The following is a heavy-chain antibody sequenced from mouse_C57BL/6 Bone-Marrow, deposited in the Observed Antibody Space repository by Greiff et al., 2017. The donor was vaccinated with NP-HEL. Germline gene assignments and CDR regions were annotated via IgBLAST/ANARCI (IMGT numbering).Heavy chain of an antibody. Sequence: VQVVESGPGLVAPSQSLSITCTVSGFSLTSYGVHWVRQPPGKGLEWLVVIWSDGSTTYNSALKSRLSISKDNSKSQVFLKMNSLQTEDTAMYYCARHPLRYGAMDYWGQGTSVTVSS. CDR1: GFSLTSYG. D-gene: IGHD1-1*01. CDR2: IWSDGST. CDR3: ARHPLRYGAMDY. V-gene: IGHV2-6-1*01. J-gene: IGHJ4*01.